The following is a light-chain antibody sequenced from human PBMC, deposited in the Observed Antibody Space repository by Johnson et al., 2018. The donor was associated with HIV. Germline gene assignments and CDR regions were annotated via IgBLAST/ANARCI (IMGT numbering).Light chain of an antibody. CDR2: DNN. Sequence: QSVLTQPPSVSAAPGQKVTISCSGSSSNIGNNYVSWYQQLPGTAPKLLIYDNNKRPSGTPDRFSGSKSGTSATLGITGLQTGDEADYYCGTWDSSLSAGGVFGTRTKVTVL. V-gene: IGLV1-51*01. CDR1: SSNIGNNY. J-gene: IGLJ1*01. CDR3: GTWDSSLSAGGV.